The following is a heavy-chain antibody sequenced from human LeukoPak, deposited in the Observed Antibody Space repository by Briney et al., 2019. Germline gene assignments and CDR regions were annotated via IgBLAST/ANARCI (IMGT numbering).Heavy chain of an antibody. J-gene: IGHJ2*01. CDR3: TRMRGYTHGYWYPDL. Sequence: ASVKVSCKAAGYTFTSYDINWVRQAPGQGLEWMGWMNPTSGNTGYAQKFQGRVTMTRDASIATAYMELSSLTSEDTALYYCTRMRGYTHGYWYPDLWGRGTPVTVSS. CDR1: GYTFTSYD. CDR2: MNPTSGNT. D-gene: IGHD5-18*01. V-gene: IGHV1-8*01.